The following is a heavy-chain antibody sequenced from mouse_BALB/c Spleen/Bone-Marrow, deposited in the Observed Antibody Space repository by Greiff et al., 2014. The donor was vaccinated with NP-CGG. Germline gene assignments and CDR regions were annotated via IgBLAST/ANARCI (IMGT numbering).Heavy chain of an antibody. V-gene: IGHV1S81*02. Sequence: VQLVESGAELVKPGASVKLSCKASGYTFTSYYIYWVKQRPGQGLEWIGEINPSNGGTNFNEKFKSKATLTVDKSSSTAYMQLSSLTSEDSVVYYCTRSNGNWFAYWGQGTLVTVSA. CDR3: TRSNGNWFAY. CDR1: GYTFTSYY. D-gene: IGHD2-1*01. J-gene: IGHJ3*01. CDR2: INPSNGGT.